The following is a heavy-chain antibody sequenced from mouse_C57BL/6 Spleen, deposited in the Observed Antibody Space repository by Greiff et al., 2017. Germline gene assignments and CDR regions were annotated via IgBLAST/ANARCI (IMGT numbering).Heavy chain of an antibody. D-gene: IGHD1-1*01. V-gene: IGHV14-2*01. CDR1: GFNIKDYY. J-gene: IGHJ1*03. CDR3: ARFPQYYGSSYDFDV. CDR2: IDPEDGDT. Sequence: VQLKESGAELVKPGASVKLSCTASGFNIKDYYMHWVKQRTEQGLEWIGRIDPEDGDTKYAPKFQGKATITADTSSTTAYLQLSSLTSEDTAVDYCARFPQYYGSSYDFDVWGTGTTVTVAS.